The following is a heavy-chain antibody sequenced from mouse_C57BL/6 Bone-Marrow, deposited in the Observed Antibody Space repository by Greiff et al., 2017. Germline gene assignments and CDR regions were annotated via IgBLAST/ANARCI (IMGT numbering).Heavy chain of an antibody. CDR3: ARQTHYYGSSPYYYAMDY. D-gene: IGHD1-1*01. Sequence: EVMLVESGGGLVQPGGSLKLSCAASGFTFSDYYMYWVRQTPEKRLEWVAYISNGGGSTYYPDTVKGRFTISRDNAKNTLYLQMSRLKSEDTAMYYCARQTHYYGSSPYYYAMDYWGQGTSVTVSS. J-gene: IGHJ4*01. CDR2: ISNGGGST. CDR1: GFTFSDYY. V-gene: IGHV5-12*01.